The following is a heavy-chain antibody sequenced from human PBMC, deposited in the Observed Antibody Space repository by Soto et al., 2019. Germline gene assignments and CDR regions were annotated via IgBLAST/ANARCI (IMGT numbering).Heavy chain of an antibody. CDR2: IIPIFGTA. CDR3: ARSASPKPPFSSWSRTGYIYYGLDV. J-gene: IGHJ6*02. CDR1: GGTFSSYA. D-gene: IGHD6-13*01. Sequence: SVKVSCKASGGTFSSYAISWVRQAPGQGLEWMGGIIPIFGTANYAQKFQGRVTITADESTSTAYMELSSLRSEDTAVYYCARSASPKPPFSSWSRTGYIYYGLDVWGQGTTVTV. V-gene: IGHV1-69*13.